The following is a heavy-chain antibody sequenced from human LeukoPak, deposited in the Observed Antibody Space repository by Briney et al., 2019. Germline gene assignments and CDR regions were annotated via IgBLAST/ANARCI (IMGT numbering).Heavy chain of an antibody. CDR3: AKKRWELLQSPLGY. V-gene: IGHV3-23*01. Sequence: GGSLRLSCAASGFTFSSYAMSWVRQAPGKGLEWVSAISGSGGSTYYADSVKGRFTISRDNSKNTLYLQMNSLRAEDTAVYYCAKKRWELLQSPLGYWGQGTLVTVSS. CDR1: GFTFSSYA. D-gene: IGHD1-26*01. J-gene: IGHJ4*02. CDR2: ISGSGGST.